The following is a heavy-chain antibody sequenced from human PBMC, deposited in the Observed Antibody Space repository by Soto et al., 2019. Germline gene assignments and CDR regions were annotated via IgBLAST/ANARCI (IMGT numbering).Heavy chain of an antibody. CDR1: GGSIRSYY. D-gene: IGHD6-19*01. Sequence: SETLSLTCTVSGGSIRSYYWSWIRQHPGKGLEWIGYIYYSGSTNYNPSLKSRVTISVDTSKNQFSLKLSSVTAADTAVYYCASFGIAVAGFTWGQGTMVTVSS. CDR2: IYYSGST. J-gene: IGHJ3*01. V-gene: IGHV4-59*08. CDR3: ASFGIAVAGFT.